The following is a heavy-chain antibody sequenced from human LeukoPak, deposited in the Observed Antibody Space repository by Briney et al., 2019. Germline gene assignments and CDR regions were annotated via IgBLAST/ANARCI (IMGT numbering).Heavy chain of an antibody. D-gene: IGHD6-13*01. Sequence: SVKVSCKASGGTFSSYAISWVRQAPGQGLEWMGGIIPIFGTANYAQKFQGRVTITADEPTSTAYMELSSLRSEDTAVYYCAREARIAAAGPPDWSDPWGQGTLVTVSS. J-gene: IGHJ5*02. CDR2: IIPIFGTA. V-gene: IGHV1-69*13. CDR1: GGTFSSYA. CDR3: AREARIAAAGPPDWSDP.